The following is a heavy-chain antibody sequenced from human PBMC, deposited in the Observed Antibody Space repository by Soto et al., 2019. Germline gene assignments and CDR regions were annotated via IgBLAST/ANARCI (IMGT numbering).Heavy chain of an antibody. CDR2: INPSGGST. V-gene: IGHV1-46*01. J-gene: IGHJ4*02. Sequence: ASVKVSCKASGGTFSSYAISWVRQAPGQGLEWMGLINPSGGSTTYSQKFRGRVTMTRDTSTSTVYMELSSLRSDDTAVYFCARTLSGGSYTDSRLDFWGQGTLVTVS. CDR3: ARTLSGGSYTDSRLDF. CDR1: GGTFSSYA. D-gene: IGHD2-15*01.